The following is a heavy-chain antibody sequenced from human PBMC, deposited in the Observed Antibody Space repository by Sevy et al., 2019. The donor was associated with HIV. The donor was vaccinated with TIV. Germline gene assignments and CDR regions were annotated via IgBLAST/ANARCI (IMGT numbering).Heavy chain of an antibody. J-gene: IGHJ6*02. CDR3: ARWGNWNGRGDV. CDR2: FIALFRTS. D-gene: IGHD1-1*01. CDR1: GGTFSSYA. V-gene: IGHV1-69*13. Sequence: ASVNVSCRASGGTFSSYAINWVRQAPGQGLEWMGGFIALFRTSSYAQKFQGRVTIRADESSSTAYMELSSLTSEDTAVYYCARWGNWNGRGDVWGQGTTVTVSS.